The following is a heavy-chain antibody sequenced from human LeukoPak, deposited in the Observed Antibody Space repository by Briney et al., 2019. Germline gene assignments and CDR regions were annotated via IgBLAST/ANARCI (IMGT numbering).Heavy chain of an antibody. D-gene: IGHD3-10*01. CDR3: ARRTAVRGVIIFDY. CDR2: INHSGST. V-gene: IGHV4-34*01. CDR1: GGSFSGYY. Sequence: SETLSLTCAVYGGSFSGYYWSWIRQPPGKGLEWIGEINHSGSTNYNPSLKSRVTISVDTSKNQFSLKLSSVTAADTAVYYCARRTAVRGVIIFDYWGQGTLVTVSS. J-gene: IGHJ4*02.